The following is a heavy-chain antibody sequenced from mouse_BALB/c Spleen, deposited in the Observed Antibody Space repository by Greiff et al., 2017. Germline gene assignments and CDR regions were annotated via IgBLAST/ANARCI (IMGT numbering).Heavy chain of an antibody. J-gene: IGHJ4*01. Sequence: EVKLVESGPELVKPGASMKISCKASGYSFTGYTMNWVKQSHGKNLEWIGLINPYNGGTSYNQKFKGKATLTVDKLSSTAYMELLSLTSEDSAVYYCARYDGYYSYYAMDYWGQGTSVTVSS. CDR1: GYSFTGYT. V-gene: IGHV1-18*01. CDR2: INPYNGGT. D-gene: IGHD2-3*01. CDR3: ARYDGYYSYYAMDY.